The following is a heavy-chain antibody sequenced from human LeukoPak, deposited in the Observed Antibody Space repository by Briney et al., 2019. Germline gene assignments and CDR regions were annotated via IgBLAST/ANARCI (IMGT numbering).Heavy chain of an antibody. CDR2: ISSSSSYI. D-gene: IGHD6-13*01. J-gene: IGHJ4*02. V-gene: IGHV3-21*04. CDR3: ARDGTAVGINYDY. CDR1: GFTFSSYE. Sequence: GSLRLSCAASGFTFSSYEMNWVRQAPGKGLEWVSSISSSSSYIYYADSVKGRFTISRDNAKNSLYLQMNSLRAEDTAVYCCARDGTAVGINYDYWGQGTLVTVSS.